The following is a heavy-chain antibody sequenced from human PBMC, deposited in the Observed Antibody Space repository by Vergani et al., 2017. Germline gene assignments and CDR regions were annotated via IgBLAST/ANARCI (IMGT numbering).Heavy chain of an antibody. CDR1: GGSISSYY. J-gene: IGHJ4*02. CDR2: IHYSGST. D-gene: IGHD3-22*01. Sequence: QVQLQESGPGLVKPSETLSLTCTVSGGSISSYYWSWIRQPPGKGLEWIGYIHYSGSTNYNPSLKSRVTISVDTSKNQFSLKLSSVTAADTAVYYCARHYYDSSGYYSDAFDYWGQGTLVTVSS. V-gene: IGHV4-59*01. CDR3: ARHYYDSSGYYSDAFDY.